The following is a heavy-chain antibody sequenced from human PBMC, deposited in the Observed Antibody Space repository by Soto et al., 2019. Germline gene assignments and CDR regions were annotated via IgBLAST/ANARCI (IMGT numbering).Heavy chain of an antibody. J-gene: IGHJ6*03. D-gene: IGHD2-15*01. CDR1: GFPFSSYG. Sequence: GGSLRLSCAASGFPFSSYGMHWVRPAPGKGLEWVAVISYDGSNKYYADSVKGRFTISRDNSKNTLYLQMNSRRAEDMAVYYCAKTLYCSGGSCYYDYYYYYMDVWGKGTTVTVSS. CDR2: ISYDGSNK. CDR3: AKTLYCSGGSCYYDYYYYYMDV. V-gene: IGHV3-30*18.